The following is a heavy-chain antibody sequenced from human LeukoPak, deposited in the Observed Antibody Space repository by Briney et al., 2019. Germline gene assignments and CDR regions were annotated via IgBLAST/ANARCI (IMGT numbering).Heavy chain of an antibody. Sequence: PGGSLRLSCAASGFTFSSYWMSWVRQAPGKGLEWVANIKQDGSEKYYVDSVKGRFTISRDNAKNSLYLQMNSLRAEDTAVYYCARVLGYRGAGGRPFDYWGQGTLVTVSS. V-gene: IGHV3-7*01. CDR1: GFTFSSYW. CDR2: IKQDGSEK. J-gene: IGHJ4*02. CDR3: ARVLGYRGAGGRPFDY. D-gene: IGHD3-10*01.